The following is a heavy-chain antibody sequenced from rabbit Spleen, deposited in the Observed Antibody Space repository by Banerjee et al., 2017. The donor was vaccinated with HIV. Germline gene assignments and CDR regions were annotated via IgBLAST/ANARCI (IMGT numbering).Heavy chain of an antibody. CDR3: ARDTGSSFSSYGMDL. CDR2: IDTGSSDFT. V-gene: IGHV1S40*01. Sequence: QSLEESGGGLVKPGASLTLTCKASGFSFNSGYDMCWVRQAPGKGLEWVACIDTGSSDFTYFASWAKGRFTCSKTSSTTVTLQMTSLTAADTATYFCARDTGSSFSSYGMDLWGPGTLVTVS. CDR1: GFSFNSGYD. D-gene: IGHD8-1*01. J-gene: IGHJ6*01.